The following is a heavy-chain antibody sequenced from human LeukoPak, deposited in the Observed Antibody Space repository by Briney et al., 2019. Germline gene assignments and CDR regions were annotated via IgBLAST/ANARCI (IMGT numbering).Heavy chain of an antibody. Sequence: SGGALCNPSQPLTLTCTFSGLSLGTSAMWVSGMRQPPVKAVEWLALIEWDDEKYYITSLKTRLTISKDPSKNQVVLTMTNMDPLDTATYYCARSRGYTYGPFDYWGQGTLVTVSS. J-gene: IGHJ4*02. CDR2: IEWDDEK. V-gene: IGHV2-70*01. CDR1: GLSLGTSAMW. CDR3: ARSRGYTYGPFDY. D-gene: IGHD5-18*01.